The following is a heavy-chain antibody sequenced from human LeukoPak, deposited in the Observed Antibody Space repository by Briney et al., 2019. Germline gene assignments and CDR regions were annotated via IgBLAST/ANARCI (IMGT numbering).Heavy chain of an antibody. Sequence: PGGSLRLSCAASGFTFSSYGMHWVRQAPGKGLEWVAVISYDGSNKYYADSVKGRFTISRDNSKNTLYLQMNSLRAEDTAVYYCAKAMIVTYPLDYWGQGTLVTVSS. CDR3: AKAMIVTYPLDY. D-gene: IGHD3-22*01. CDR2: ISYDGSNK. J-gene: IGHJ4*02. CDR1: GFTFSSYG. V-gene: IGHV3-30*18.